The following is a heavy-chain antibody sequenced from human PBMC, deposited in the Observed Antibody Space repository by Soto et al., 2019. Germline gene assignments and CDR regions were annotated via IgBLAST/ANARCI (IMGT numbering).Heavy chain of an antibody. D-gene: IGHD3-22*01. CDR3: AKSHDSSGYYFDY. J-gene: IGHJ4*02. V-gene: IGHV3-30*18. CDR2: ISYDGSNR. CDR1: GFTFSSYG. Sequence: QVQLVESGGGVVQPGRSLRLSCAASGFTFSSYGMHWVRQAPGKGLEWVAVISYDGSNRYYADSVKGRFTISRDNSKNTRYLQMNSLRADDTAVYYCAKSHDSSGYYFDYWGQGTLVTVSS.